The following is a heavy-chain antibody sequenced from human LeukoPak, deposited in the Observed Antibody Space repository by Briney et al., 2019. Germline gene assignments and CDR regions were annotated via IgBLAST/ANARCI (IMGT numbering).Heavy chain of an antibody. J-gene: IGHJ4*02. CDR3: AKSHSVEQRGYFDY. CDR2: IANDGGST. D-gene: IGHD1/OR15-1a*01. Sequence: GGSLRLSCAASGFTFTTYAMSWVRQAPGKGLEWVSSIANDGGSTYYADSVKGRFTISRDNSRNTVYLQVNGLRAEDMAVYYCAKSHSVEQRGYFDYWGQGTLVPVSS. V-gene: IGHV3-23*01. CDR1: GFTFTTYA.